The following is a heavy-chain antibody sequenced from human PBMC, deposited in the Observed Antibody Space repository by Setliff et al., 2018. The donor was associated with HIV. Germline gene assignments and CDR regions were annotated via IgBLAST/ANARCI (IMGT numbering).Heavy chain of an antibody. V-gene: IGHV4-34*01. CDR2: INHRGST. J-gene: IGHJ4*02. CDR3: ARESPSSSWFYFDF. CDR1: GGSFSDYY. D-gene: IGHD6-13*01. Sequence: SETLSLTCAVYGGSFSDYYWTWIRQSPGKGLEWIGEINHRGSTNYNPSLKSRVTVSVDTSKKQFSLKLSSVTAADTAVYYCARESPSSSWFYFDFWGQGTLVTVSS.